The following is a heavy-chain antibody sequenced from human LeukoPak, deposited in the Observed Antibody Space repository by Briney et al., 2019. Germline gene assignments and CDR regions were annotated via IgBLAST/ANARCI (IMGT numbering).Heavy chain of an antibody. V-gene: IGHV3-48*02. Sequence: PGGSLRLSCAASGLNFNGYSMNWVRRALGKGLEWVSYIRSSSSIIYYADSVKGRFTISRDNAKNSLYLQMNSLRDEDTAVYYCTRGRGADGYNYFDYWGQGTLVTVPS. J-gene: IGHJ4*02. D-gene: IGHD5-24*01. CDR2: IRSSSSII. CDR1: GLNFNGYS. CDR3: TRGRGADGYNYFDY.